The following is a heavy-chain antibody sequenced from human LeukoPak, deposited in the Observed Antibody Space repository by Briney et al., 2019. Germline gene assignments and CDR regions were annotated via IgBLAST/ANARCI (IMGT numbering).Heavy chain of an antibody. D-gene: IGHD1-14*01. CDR1: GFTFSSYA. CDR3: AKAGVEPGAFDI. V-gene: IGHV3-23*01. CDR2: ISGSGGSP. J-gene: IGHJ3*02. Sequence: PGGSLRLSCAASGFTFSSYAMSWVRQAPGKGLEWVSAISGSGGSPYYADSVKGRFTISRDNSKNTLYLQMNSLRAEDPAVYYCAKAGVEPGAFDIWGQGTMATVSS.